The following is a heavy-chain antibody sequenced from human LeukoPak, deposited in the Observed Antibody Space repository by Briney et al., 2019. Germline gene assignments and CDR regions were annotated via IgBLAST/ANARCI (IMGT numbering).Heavy chain of an antibody. CDR1: GFTVSSNY. J-gene: IGHJ4*02. CDR3: ARLLREYCSSTSCNRIYFDY. D-gene: IGHD2-2*01. Sequence: PGGALRLSCAASGFTVSSNYMSWVRPAPGKGLEWVSVIYSGGKTYYADSVKGRLTISRENSKNTLYLQMNSLRAEDTAVYYCARLLREYCSSTSCNRIYFDYWGQGILVTVSS. CDR2: IYSGGKT. V-gene: IGHV3-66*01.